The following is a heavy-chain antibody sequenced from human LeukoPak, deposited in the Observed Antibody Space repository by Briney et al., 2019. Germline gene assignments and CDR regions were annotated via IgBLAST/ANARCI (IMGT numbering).Heavy chain of an antibody. CDR3: ARDPDSSYEWGPFDP. CDR1: GDSVSSNSAS. V-gene: IGHV6-1*01. Sequence: SPTLSLTCAISGDSVSSNSASWNWLRQSPSRGLEWLGRTYYRSKWNSDYAISVQSRITINPDTSKNQFSLHLKSVTPEDTAVYYCARDPDSSYEWGPFDPWGQGTLVTVSS. J-gene: IGHJ5*02. D-gene: IGHD6-6*01. CDR2: TYYRSKWNS.